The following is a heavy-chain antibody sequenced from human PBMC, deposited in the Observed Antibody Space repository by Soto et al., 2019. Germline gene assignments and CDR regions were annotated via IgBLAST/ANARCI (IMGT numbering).Heavy chain of an antibody. V-gene: IGHV4-39*01. J-gene: IGHJ4*02. Sequence: QLQLQESGPGLVKPSETLSLTCTVSGGSISSSSYYWGWIRQPPGKGLEWIGSIYYSGSTYYNPSLKSRVTISVDTYKNQFPLKLSSVTAADTAVYYCASPLWDYGGNSVHYWGQGTLVTVSS. CDR2: IYYSGST. D-gene: IGHD4-17*01. CDR1: GGSISSSSYY. CDR3: ASPLWDYGGNSVHY.